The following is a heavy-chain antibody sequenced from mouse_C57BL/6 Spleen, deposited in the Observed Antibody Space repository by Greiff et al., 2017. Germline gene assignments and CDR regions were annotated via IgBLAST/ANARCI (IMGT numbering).Heavy chain of an antibody. CDR3: VRSDYYGSSYGFAY. V-gene: IGHV10-1*01. CDR2: IRSKSNNYAT. Sequence: VQLKESGGGLVQPKGSLKLSCAASGFSFNTYAMNWVRQAPGKGLEWVARIRSKSNNYATYYADSVKDRFTISRDDSESMLYLQMNNLKTEDTAMYYCVRSDYYGSSYGFAYWGQGTLVTVSA. D-gene: IGHD1-1*01. CDR1: GFSFNTYA. J-gene: IGHJ3*01.